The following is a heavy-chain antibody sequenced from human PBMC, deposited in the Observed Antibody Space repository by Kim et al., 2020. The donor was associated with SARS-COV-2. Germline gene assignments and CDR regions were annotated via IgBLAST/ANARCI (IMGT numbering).Heavy chain of an antibody. CDR3: AREVAVAGDY. D-gene: IGHD6-19*01. J-gene: IGHJ4*02. Sequence: GGSLRLSCAGSGFTFTNYEMTWVRQAPGKGPEWVSYISSSGSTRYYADSVKGRFTISRDNAKNSLFLQMNSLRADDTAMYHCAREVAVAGDYWGQGTPVTVSS. V-gene: IGHV3-48*03. CDR1: GFTFTNYE. CDR2: ISSSGSTR.